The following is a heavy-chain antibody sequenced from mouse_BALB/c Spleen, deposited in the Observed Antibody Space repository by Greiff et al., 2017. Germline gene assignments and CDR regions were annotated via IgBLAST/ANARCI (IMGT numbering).Heavy chain of an antibody. CDR3: ARSYGNGGYAMDY. CDR1: GYSITSDYA. CDR2: ISYSGST. V-gene: IGHV3-2*02. D-gene: IGHD2-10*02. Sequence: DVKLQESGPGLVKPSQSLSLTCTVTGYSITSDYAWNWIRQFPGNKLEWMGYISYSGSTSYNPSLKSRISITRDTSKNQFFLQLNSVTTEDTATYYCARSYGNGGYAMDYWGQGTSVTVSS. J-gene: IGHJ4*01.